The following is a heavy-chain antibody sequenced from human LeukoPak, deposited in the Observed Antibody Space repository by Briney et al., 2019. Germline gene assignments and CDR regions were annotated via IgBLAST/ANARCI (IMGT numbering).Heavy chain of an antibody. V-gene: IGHV1-2*02. J-gene: IGHJ4*02. Sequence: ASVKVSCKASGYTFTGHYIHWVRQAPGQGLGWMGWINPNSGGTKYAQKFQGRVTMTRDTSISTAYMEVSRLRSDDTAVYYCARVLEQLGWCDYWGQGTLVTVSS. D-gene: IGHD6-6*01. CDR3: ARVLEQLGWCDY. CDR2: INPNSGGT. CDR1: GYTFTGHY.